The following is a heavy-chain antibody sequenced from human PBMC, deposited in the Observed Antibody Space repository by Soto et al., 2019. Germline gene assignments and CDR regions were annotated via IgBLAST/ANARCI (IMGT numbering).Heavy chain of an antibody. Sequence: SETLSLTCTVSGDSISSGDYYWSWIRQPPGKGLEWIGYIYYSGSTNYNPSLKSRVTISVDTSKNQFSLKLNSMTAADTAVYYCARHNYGSGSTYFDYWGQGTLVTVSS. D-gene: IGHD3-10*01. J-gene: IGHJ4*02. V-gene: IGHV4-61*08. CDR1: GDSISSGDYY. CDR3: ARHNYGSGSTYFDY. CDR2: IYYSGST.